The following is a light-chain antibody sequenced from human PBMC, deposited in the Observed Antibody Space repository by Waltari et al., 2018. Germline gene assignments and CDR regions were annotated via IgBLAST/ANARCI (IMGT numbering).Light chain of an antibody. CDR2: ATS. CDR3: QHYGSSLYT. J-gene: IGKJ2*01. CDR1: QSLVNTY. Sequence: VVLTQFPGTLSLSPGETATLSCRTSQSLVNTYLAWYQQKPGQAPRLLIYATSTRASGIPDRFSGSESGTDFTLTISRLEPEDFAVYYCQHYGSSLYTFGQGTKLELK. V-gene: IGKV3-20*01.